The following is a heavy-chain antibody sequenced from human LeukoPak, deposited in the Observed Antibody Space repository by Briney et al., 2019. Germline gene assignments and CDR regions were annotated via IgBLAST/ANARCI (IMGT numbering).Heavy chain of an antibody. CDR3: ARGKYDSSPFLQH. V-gene: IGHV3-11*01. Sequence: PGGSLRLSCAASGFTFSDYYMSWIRQAPGKGLEWVSYISSSGSIIYYADSVKGRFTISRDNAKNSMYLQMNSLRAEDAAVYYCARGKYDSSPFLQHWGQGTLVTVSS. CDR1: GFTFSDYY. J-gene: IGHJ1*01. CDR2: ISSSGSII. D-gene: IGHD3-22*01.